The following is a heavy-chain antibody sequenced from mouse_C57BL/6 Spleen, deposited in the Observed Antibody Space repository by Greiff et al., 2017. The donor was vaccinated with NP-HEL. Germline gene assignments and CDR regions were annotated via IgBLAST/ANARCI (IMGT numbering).Heavy chain of an antibody. CDR3: TRYYYGSYWYFDV. J-gene: IGHJ1*03. CDR2: IDPETGGT. D-gene: IGHD1-1*01. CDR1: GYTFTDYE. V-gene: IGHV1-15*01. Sequence: VQLQQSGAELVRPGASVTLSCKASGYTFTDYEMHWVKQTPVHGLEWIGAIDPETGGTAYNQKFKGKAILTADKSSSTAYMELRSLTSEDSAVYYCTRYYYGSYWYFDVWGTGTTVTVSS.